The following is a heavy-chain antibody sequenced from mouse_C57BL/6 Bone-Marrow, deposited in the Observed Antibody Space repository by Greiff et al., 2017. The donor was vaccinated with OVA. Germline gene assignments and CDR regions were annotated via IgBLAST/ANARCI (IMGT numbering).Heavy chain of an antibody. J-gene: IGHJ3*01. CDR3: ARPYSNAWFAY. V-gene: IGHV1-82*01. CDR2: IYPGDGDT. CDR1: GYAFSSSW. D-gene: IGHD2-5*01. Sequence: VQLKESGPELVKPGASVKISCKASGYAFSSSWMNWVKQRPGKGLEWIGRIYPGDGDTNYNGKFKGKATLTADKSSSTAYMQLSSLTSEDSAVYFCARPYSNAWFAYWGQGTLVTVSA.